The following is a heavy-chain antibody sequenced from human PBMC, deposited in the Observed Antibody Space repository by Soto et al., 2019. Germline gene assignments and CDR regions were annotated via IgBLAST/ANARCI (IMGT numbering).Heavy chain of an antibody. J-gene: IGHJ3*01. D-gene: IGHD3-22*01. V-gene: IGHV4-4*09. CDR2: ILNSGST. Sequence: SETLSLTCTVSGDSITNYQWSWIRQSPEKGLEWIGYILNSGSTVYNPSLKSRVTISADSSRNQFSLKLTSVTAADTAIYYCAKESRSSYETSGPHWGQGTMVTVSS. CDR3: AKESRSSYETSGPH. CDR1: GDSITNYQ.